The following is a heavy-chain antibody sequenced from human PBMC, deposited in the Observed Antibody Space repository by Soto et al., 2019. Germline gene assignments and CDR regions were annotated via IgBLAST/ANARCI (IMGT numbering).Heavy chain of an antibody. V-gene: IGHV1-18*01. CDR1: GYTFTSYG. CDR3: ARVPGRGYSYGYDYYYGMDV. Sequence: ASVKVSCKASGYTFTSYGISWVRRAPGQGLEWMGWISAYNGNTNYAQKLQGRVTMTTDTSTSTAYMELRSLRSDDTAVYYCARVPGRGYSYGYDYYYGMDVWGQGTTVTVSS. CDR2: ISAYNGNT. D-gene: IGHD5-18*01. J-gene: IGHJ6*02.